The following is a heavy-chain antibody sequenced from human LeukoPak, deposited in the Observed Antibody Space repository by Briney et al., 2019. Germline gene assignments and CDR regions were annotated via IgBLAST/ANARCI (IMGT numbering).Heavy chain of an antibody. CDR1: GFTVSGNY. Sequence: GGSLRLSCAASGFTVSGNYMSWVRQAPGKGLEWVSVIYSGDRTYYADSVKGRFTISRDKSKNTLYLQMNSLRAEDTAVYYCARQLQWLAFDYWGQGTLVTVSS. V-gene: IGHV3-66*04. J-gene: IGHJ4*02. D-gene: IGHD6-19*01. CDR3: ARQLQWLAFDY. CDR2: IYSGDRT.